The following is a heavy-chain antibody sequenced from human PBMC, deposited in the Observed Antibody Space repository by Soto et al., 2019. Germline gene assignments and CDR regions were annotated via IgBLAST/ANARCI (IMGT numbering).Heavy chain of an antibody. D-gene: IGHD3-10*01. Sequence: SETLSLTCTVSGGSISSSSYYWGWIRQPPGKGLEWIGSIYYSGSTYYNPSLKSRVTISVDTSKNQFSLKLSSVTAADTAVYYCARHGGKSRYYGSGSYHIDYWGQGTLVTVSS. V-gene: IGHV4-39*01. CDR3: ARHGGKSRYYGSGSYHIDY. J-gene: IGHJ4*02. CDR1: GGSISSSSYY. CDR2: IYYSGST.